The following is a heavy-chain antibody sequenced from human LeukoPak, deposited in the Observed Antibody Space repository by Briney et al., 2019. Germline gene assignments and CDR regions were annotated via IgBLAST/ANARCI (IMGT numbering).Heavy chain of an antibody. J-gene: IGHJ4*02. CDR2: IYYSGST. D-gene: IGHD5-18*01. Sequence: SETLSLTCTVSGGSISIDSYYWGWVRQPPGKGLEWIGSIYYSGSTYYNPSLKSRVTISVDTSKNQFSLKLSSVTAADTAVYYCARRGYSSYYFDYWGQGTLVTVSS. CDR1: GGSISIDSYY. CDR3: ARRGYSSYYFDY. V-gene: IGHV4-39*07.